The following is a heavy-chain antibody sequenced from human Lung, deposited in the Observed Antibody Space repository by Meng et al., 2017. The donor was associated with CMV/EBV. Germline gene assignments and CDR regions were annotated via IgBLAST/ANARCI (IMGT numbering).Heavy chain of an antibody. CDR2: IYSGGST. D-gene: IGHD3-16*01. CDR3: ARGNSGITGYYGMDV. V-gene: IGHV3-66*02. CDR1: GFTVSSNY. J-gene: IGHJ6*02. Sequence: GEXXKISCAASGFTVSSNYMSWVRQAPGKGLEWVSVIYSGGSTYYADSVTGRFTISRDNSKNTQFLQMNSLRAEDTAVYYCARGNSGITGYYGMDVWGQGTTVTVSS.